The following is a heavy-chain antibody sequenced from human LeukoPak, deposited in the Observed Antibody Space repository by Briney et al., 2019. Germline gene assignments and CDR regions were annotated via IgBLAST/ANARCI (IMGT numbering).Heavy chain of an antibody. CDR3: ASYDSSGYYLGGRFDAFDI. CDR2: IYYSGST. CDR1: GGSISSGGYY. D-gene: IGHD3-22*01. Sequence: SETLSLTCTVSGGSISSGGYYWSWIRQHPGKGLEWIGYIYYSGSTYYNPSLKSRVTISVDTSKNQFSLKLSSVTAADTAVYYCASYDSSGYYLGGRFDAFDIWGQGTMVTVSS. J-gene: IGHJ3*02. V-gene: IGHV4-31*03.